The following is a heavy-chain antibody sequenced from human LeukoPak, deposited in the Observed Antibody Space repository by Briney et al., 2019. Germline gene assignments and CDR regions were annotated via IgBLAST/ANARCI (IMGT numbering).Heavy chain of an antibody. Sequence: GGSLRLSCEASGFSFSSYGLHWVRQAPGKGLEWVAVISYDGSNKYYADSVKGRFTISRDNSKNTLYLQMNSLRAEDTAVYYCAKSVLYYYDSSGQNFDYWGQGTLVTVSS. CDR1: GFSFSSYG. CDR2: ISYDGSNK. D-gene: IGHD3-22*01. CDR3: AKSVLYYYDSSGQNFDY. J-gene: IGHJ4*02. V-gene: IGHV3-33*06.